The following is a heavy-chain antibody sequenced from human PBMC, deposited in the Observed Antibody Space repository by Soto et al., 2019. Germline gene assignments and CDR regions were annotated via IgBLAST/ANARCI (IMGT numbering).Heavy chain of an antibody. CDR2: IYYSGST. Sequence: SETLSLTCRFSGYSLSRIDYYWTWIRPHPGKGLEWIGYIYYSGSTYYNPSLKSRVTISVDTSKNQFSLKLSSVTAADTAVYYCARDKYYYGSGKDGMDVWGQGTTVTVSS. CDR3: ARDKYYYGSGKDGMDV. J-gene: IGHJ6*02. D-gene: IGHD3-10*01. V-gene: IGHV4-31*03. CDR1: GYSLSRIDYY.